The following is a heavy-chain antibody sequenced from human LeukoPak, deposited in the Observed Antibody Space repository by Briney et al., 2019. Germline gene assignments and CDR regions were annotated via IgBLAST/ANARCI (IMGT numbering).Heavy chain of an antibody. D-gene: IGHD2-15*01. CDR1: GGSFSGYY. CDR3: ARRIETDIVVVVAATGYYFDY. V-gene: IGHV4-34*01. J-gene: IGHJ4*02. CDR2: INHSGST. Sequence: SETLSLTCAVYGGSFSGYYWSWIRQPPGKGLEWIGEINHSGSTNYNPSLKSRVTISVDTSKNQFSLKLSSVTAADTAVYYCARRIETDIVVVVAATGYYFDYWGQGTLVTVSS.